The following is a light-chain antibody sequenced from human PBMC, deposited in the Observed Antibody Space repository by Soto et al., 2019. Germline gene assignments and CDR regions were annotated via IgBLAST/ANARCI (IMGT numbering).Light chain of an antibody. J-gene: IGKJ1*01. Sequence: EIVMTQSPGTLSVSPGERATLSCRASQSVSSNLAWYQQKPGQAPRLLIYGASTRATGIPAKFSGGGSGTEFTLTISSLQSEDFAIYYCQQYKNGWTFGQGTKVDI. CDR2: GAS. CDR1: QSVSSN. CDR3: QQYKNGWT. V-gene: IGKV3-15*01.